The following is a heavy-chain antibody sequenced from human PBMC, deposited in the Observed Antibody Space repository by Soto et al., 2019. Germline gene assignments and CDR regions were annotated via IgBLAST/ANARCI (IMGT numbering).Heavy chain of an antibody. CDR1: EFTFSNYS. V-gene: IGHV3-21*01. Sequence: VQLVESGGGMVKPGGSLRLSCVGSEFTFSNYSMNWVRQAPGKGLEWVSSFSSSGLYIYYADSVKGRFTTSRDNARNSLYLQMNSLRAEDTAVYYCARDWLDYDFWSGYDYWGLGTLVSVS. CDR2: FSSSGLYI. J-gene: IGHJ4*02. D-gene: IGHD3-3*01. CDR3: ARDWLDYDFWSGYDY.